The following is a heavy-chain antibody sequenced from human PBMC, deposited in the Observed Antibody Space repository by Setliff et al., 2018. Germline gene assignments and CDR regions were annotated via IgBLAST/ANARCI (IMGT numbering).Heavy chain of an antibody. CDR1: GATFSSHG. CDR3: VREGVDSRSSTDYRYYMDV. V-gene: IGHV1-69*05. J-gene: IGHJ6*03. D-gene: IGHD3-22*01. Sequence: GASVKVSCKASGATFSSHGISWVRQAPGQGLEWMGGTIPMFGTTEYAQKFQGRLTIITDESTNTAFMQPSSLRSDDTAVYYCVREGVDSRSSTDYRYYMDVWGKGTTVTVSS. CDR2: TIPMFGTT.